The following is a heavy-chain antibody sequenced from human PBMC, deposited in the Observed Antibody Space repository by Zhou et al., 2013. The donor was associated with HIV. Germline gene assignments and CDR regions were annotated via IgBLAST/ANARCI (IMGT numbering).Heavy chain of an antibody. J-gene: IGHJ4*02. D-gene: IGHD3-16*01. CDR1: GYSFTNYW. CDR2: FHPGGSDT. V-gene: IGHV5-51*03. CDR3: ARDRGTAPERDFDY. Sequence: EVQLVQSGAEAKKPGESLRISCKGSGYSFTNYWIGWVRQVPGKGLEWMGIFHPGGSDTKYSPSFQGLVTMSGDRSINTAYLQWNSLKASDSAMYYCARDRGTAPERDFDYWGQGTLVTVSS.